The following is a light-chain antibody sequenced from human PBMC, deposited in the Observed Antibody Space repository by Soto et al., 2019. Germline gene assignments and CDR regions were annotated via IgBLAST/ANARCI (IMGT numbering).Light chain of an antibody. Sequence: QAVVTQPPSASGSPGQSATISCTGAASDIGAYNFVSWYQQYPGKAPKLMIYEVYKRPSGVPDRFSGSKSGNTASLTVSGLQPEDEADYYCTSFAGSDKLIFGGGTQLTVL. CDR2: EVY. CDR1: ASDIGAYNF. J-gene: IGLJ2*01. V-gene: IGLV2-8*01. CDR3: TSFAGSDKLI.